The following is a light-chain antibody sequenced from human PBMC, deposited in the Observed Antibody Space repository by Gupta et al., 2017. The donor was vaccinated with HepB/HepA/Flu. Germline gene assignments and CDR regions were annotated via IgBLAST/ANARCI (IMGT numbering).Light chain of an antibody. CDR3: QEYDSFPWA. Sequence: DIQMTQSPSTLSASIGDRVTITCRTSQTIGKRLAWYQQHPGKAPKFLIYEVSNLEDGVPSRFSGSGSETDFTLTITSLHPDDFATYYCQEYDSFPWAFGQGTKVDIK. V-gene: IGKV1-5*03. CDR1: QTIGKR. J-gene: IGKJ1*01. CDR2: EVS.